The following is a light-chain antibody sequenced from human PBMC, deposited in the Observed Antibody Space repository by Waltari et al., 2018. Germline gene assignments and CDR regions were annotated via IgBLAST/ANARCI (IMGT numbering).Light chain of an antibody. Sequence: QSALTQPASVSGSPGQSITVSCIGTSNDIGSYNFVSWFQQHPGRATKLMIYDVSDRPLWVSNRFSGSKSGNTASLTISGLQAEAEADYYCFSYAGINSFAFGGGTRVTVL. CDR2: DVS. V-gene: IGLV2-23*02. J-gene: IGLJ2*01. CDR3: FSYAGINSFA. CDR1: SNDIGSYNF.